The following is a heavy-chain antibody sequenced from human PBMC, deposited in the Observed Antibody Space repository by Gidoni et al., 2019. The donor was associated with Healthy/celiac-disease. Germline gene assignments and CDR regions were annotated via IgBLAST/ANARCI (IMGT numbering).Heavy chain of an antibody. CDR3: ARENGKETTVTTRYYYYYMDV. Sequence: QVQLQESGPGLVKPSGTLSLTCAVSGGSISSSNWWRWVRQPPGKGREWIGEIYHSGSPNYNPSLKSRVTISVDKSKNQFSLKLSSVTAADTAVYYCARENGKETTVTTRYYYYYMDVWGKGTTVTVSS. CDR1: GGSISSSNW. CDR2: IYHSGSP. V-gene: IGHV4-4*02. J-gene: IGHJ6*03. D-gene: IGHD4-4*01.